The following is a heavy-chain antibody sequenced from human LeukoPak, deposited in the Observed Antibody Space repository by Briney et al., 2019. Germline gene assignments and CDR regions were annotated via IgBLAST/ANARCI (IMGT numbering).Heavy chain of an antibody. D-gene: IGHD5-18*01. CDR3: ARESNVDTASLGMDV. Sequence: GASVKVSCKASGYTFTGYYMHWVRQAPGQGLEWMGWINPNSGGTNYAQKFQGWVTMTRDTSISTAYMELSRLRSDDTAVYYCARESNVDTASLGMDVWGQGTTVTVSS. CDR2: INPNSGGT. J-gene: IGHJ6*02. V-gene: IGHV1-2*04. CDR1: GYTFTGYY.